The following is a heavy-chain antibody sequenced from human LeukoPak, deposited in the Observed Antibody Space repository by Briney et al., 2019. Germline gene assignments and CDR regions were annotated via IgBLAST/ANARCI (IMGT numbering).Heavy chain of an antibody. Sequence: ASVKVSCMASGGTFSSYAISWVRQAPGQGLEWMGRIIPILGIANYAQKFQGRVTITADKSTSTAYMELSSLRSEDTAVYYCARGGRYSYESYFDYWGQGTLVTVSS. J-gene: IGHJ4*02. CDR2: IIPILGIA. D-gene: IGHD5-18*01. CDR3: ARGGRYSYESYFDY. CDR1: GGTFSSYA. V-gene: IGHV1-69*04.